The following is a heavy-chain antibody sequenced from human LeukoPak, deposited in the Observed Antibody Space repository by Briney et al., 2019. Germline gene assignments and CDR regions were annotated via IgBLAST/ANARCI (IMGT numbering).Heavy chain of an antibody. Sequence: GGSLRLSCAASGFPFSTHSLNWVRQAPGKGLEWVSSISAGGDFVYYGDSVKGRFTMSRDNAKNSLHLQMDSLRAEDTAVYYCAKDQDYYGSGSYHYWGQGTLVTVSS. CDR3: AKDQDYYGSGSYHY. CDR2: ISAGGDFV. V-gene: IGHV3-21*04. CDR1: GFPFSTHS. J-gene: IGHJ4*02. D-gene: IGHD3-10*01.